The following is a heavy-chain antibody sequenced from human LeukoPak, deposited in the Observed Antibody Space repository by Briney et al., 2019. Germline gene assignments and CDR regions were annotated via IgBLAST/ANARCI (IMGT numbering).Heavy chain of an antibody. V-gene: IGHV3-49*03. CDR3: TRNMMGIAWFDP. Sequence: GGSLRLSCTVSGFTFGDYTMSWFRQAPGKGLEWIGFIRSKAYGGTTEYAASVKGRFTISRDDSKSIAYLQMNSLHSEDTAVYYCTRNMMGIAWFDPWGQGTLVTASS. D-gene: IGHD3-16*01. J-gene: IGHJ5*02. CDR1: GFTFGDYT. CDR2: IRSKAYGGTT.